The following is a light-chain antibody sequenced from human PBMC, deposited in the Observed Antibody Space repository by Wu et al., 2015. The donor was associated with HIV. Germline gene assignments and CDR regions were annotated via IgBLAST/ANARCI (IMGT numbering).Light chain of an antibody. CDR1: QSVSGD. CDR2: GAS. Sequence: EIVMTQSPATLSVSPGERATLSCRASQSVSGDLAWYQQKPGQAPRLLIYGASTRATGIPARFSGSGPGTEFTLTISSLQSEDFGIYNCQQYNDWPPGTFGGGTKVEIK. J-gene: IGKJ4*01. CDR3: QQYNDWPPGT. V-gene: IGKV3-15*01.